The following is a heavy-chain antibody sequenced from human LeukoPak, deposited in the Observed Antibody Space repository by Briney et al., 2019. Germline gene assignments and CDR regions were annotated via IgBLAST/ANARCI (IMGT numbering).Heavy chain of an antibody. V-gene: IGHV1-2*02. CDR1: GYTFTGYY. CDR2: IDPNSGGT. J-gene: IGHJ4*02. CDR3: AREYYYTSGSYYNRIDY. Sequence: ASVKVSCKASGYTFTGYYMHWVRQAPGQGLEWMGWIDPNSGGTNYAQKFQGRVTMTRDTSISTAYMVLNRLRSDDTALYYCAREYYYTSGSYYNRIDYWGQGTLVTVSS. D-gene: IGHD3-10*01.